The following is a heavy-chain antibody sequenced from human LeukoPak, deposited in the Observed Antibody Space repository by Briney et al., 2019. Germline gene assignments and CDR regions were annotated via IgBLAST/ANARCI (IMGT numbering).Heavy chain of an antibody. Sequence: GSLRLSCATSGITFSSYPMSWVRQAPGKGLEWVSGTSGSGGNTYYADSVKGRITISRDNSKNTVDLQMNSLRAEDTAVYFCALGLLGFWGQGTLVTVSS. CDR2: TSGSGGNT. CDR3: ALGLLGF. D-gene: IGHD3/OR15-3a*01. J-gene: IGHJ4*02. CDR1: GITFSSYP. V-gene: IGHV3-23*01.